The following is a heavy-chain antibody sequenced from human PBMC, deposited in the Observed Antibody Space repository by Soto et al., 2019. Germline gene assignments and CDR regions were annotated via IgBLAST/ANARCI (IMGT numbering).Heavy chain of an antibody. J-gene: IGHJ4*02. CDR1: GYSISSGYY. D-gene: IGHD1-26*01. V-gene: IGHV4-38-2*01. CDR3: ARIPRAATGATISGYYFDY. Sequence: KASETLSLTCAVSGYSISSGYYWGWIRQPPGKGLEWIGSIYHSGSTYYNPSLKSRVTISVDTSKNQFSLKLSSVTAADTAVYYCARIPRAATGATISGYYFDYWGQGTLVTVSS. CDR2: IYHSGST.